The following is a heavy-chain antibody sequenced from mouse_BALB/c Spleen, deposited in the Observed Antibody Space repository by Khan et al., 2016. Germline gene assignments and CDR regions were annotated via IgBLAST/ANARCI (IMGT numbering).Heavy chain of an antibody. V-gene: IGHV3-2*02. CDR1: GYSITSDYA. CDR2: ISYSGST. Sequence: EVQLQESGPGLVKPSQSLSLTCTVTGYSITSDYAWNWIRQFPGNKLEWMGYISYSGSTSYNPSLKSRISITRDTSKHQFFLQLNSVTTEDTATYYCARPWGFAYWGQGTLVTVSA. D-gene: IGHD4-1*01. CDR3: ARPWGFAY. J-gene: IGHJ3*01.